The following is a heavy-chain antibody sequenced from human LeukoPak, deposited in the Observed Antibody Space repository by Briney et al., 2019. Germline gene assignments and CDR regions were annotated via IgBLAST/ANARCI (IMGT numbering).Heavy chain of an antibody. V-gene: IGHV4-34*01. CDR2: INHSGST. D-gene: IGHD3-3*01. J-gene: IGHJ5*02. CDR3: ARSNYDFCSGYYSRFDP. CDR1: GGSFSGYY. Sequence: KSSETLSLTCAVYGGSFSGYYWSWIRQPPGKGLEWIGEINHSGSTNYNPSLKSRVTISVDTSKNQFSLKLSSVTAADTAVYYCARSNYDFCSGYYSRFDPWGQGTLVTVSS.